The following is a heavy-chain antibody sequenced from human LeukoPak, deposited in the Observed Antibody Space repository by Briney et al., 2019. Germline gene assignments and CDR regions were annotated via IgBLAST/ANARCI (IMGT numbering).Heavy chain of an antibody. CDR3: ARGVDYVWGSYRYTPPDY. J-gene: IGHJ4*02. V-gene: IGHV1-2*02. CDR1: GDTFTSYY. D-gene: IGHD3-16*02. CDR2: INPNSGGT. Sequence: GASVKVSCKASGDTFTSYYMHWVRQAPGQGLEWMGWINPNSGGTNYAQKFQGRVTMTRDTSISTAYMELSRLRSDDTAVYYCARGVDYVWGSYRYTPPDYWGQGTLVTVSS.